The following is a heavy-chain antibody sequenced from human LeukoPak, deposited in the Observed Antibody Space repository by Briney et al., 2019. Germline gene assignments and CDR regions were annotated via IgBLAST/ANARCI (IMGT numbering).Heavy chain of an antibody. CDR1: GGYISTYY. Sequence: SETLSLTCTVSGGYISTYYWSWIRQSAGKGLEWIGRIYSSGSANYNPSLKSRLAMSVDTSKNQFSLRLSSVTAADTAVYYCARNKRLGWERADTTFDYWGQGTLVTASS. V-gene: IGHV4-4*07. CDR3: ARNKRLGWERADTTFDY. J-gene: IGHJ4*02. D-gene: IGHD1-1*01. CDR2: IYSSGSA.